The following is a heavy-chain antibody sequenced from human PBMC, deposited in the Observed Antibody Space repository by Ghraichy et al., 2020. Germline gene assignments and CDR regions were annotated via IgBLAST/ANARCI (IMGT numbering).Heavy chain of an antibody. Sequence: GESLNISCTASGFTFSNFWMNWVRQAPGKGLEWVANINQDGVENYYVDSVKGRFTISRDNTKNSLFLQLSSLSAGDTAVYYCVRASGVRGWFPYQLDYWGQGALVTVSS. J-gene: IGHJ4*02. CDR1: GFTFSNFW. D-gene: IGHD6-19*01. CDR3: VRASGVRGWFPYQLDY. CDR2: INQDGVEN. V-gene: IGHV3-7*03.